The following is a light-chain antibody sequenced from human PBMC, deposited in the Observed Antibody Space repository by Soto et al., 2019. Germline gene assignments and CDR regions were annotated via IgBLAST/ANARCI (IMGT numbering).Light chain of an antibody. CDR1: QSISTL. CDR3: RKYKSYWT. CDR2: DAS. V-gene: IGKV1-5*01. J-gene: IGKJ1*01. Sequence: DIQMTQSPSTLSASVGDGVTITCRASQSISTLLSWYHHKPWKAPKLLISDASSLETGVPSRFSGSGSGIEFTLTIHGLQADDFATYYCRKYKSYWTFGQGTKVDIK.